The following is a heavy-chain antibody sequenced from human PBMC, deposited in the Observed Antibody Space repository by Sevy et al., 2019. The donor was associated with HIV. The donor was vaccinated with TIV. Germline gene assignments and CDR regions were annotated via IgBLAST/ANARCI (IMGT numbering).Heavy chain of an antibody. CDR2: MKQDGSEE. J-gene: IGHJ4*01. Sequence: GGSLRLSCAASGFSFSIYWMSWVRQAPGKGLEWVATMKQDGSEEDYVDSVKGPFTISRDNSKNSLFLQMSSLSAEYTAVYYCVREGLGGYSYSLDYWGHGTLVTVSS. CDR3: VREGLGGYSYSLDY. V-gene: IGHV3-7*01. CDR1: GFSFSIYW. D-gene: IGHD5-18*01.